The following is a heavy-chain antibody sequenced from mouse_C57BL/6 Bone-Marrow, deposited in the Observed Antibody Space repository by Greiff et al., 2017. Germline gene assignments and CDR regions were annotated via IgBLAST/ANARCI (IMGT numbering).Heavy chain of an antibody. V-gene: IGHV3-6*01. J-gene: IGHJ3*01. Sequence: EVQLVESGPGLVKPSQSLSLTCSVTGYSITSGYYWNWIRQFPGNKLEWMGYISYDGSNNYNPSLKNRISITRDTSKNQFFLKLNSLTTEDTATYYCARGGFYDYDVPWFAYWGQGTLVTVSA. D-gene: IGHD2-4*01. CDR1: GYSITSGYY. CDR2: ISYDGSN. CDR3: ARGGFYDYDVPWFAY.